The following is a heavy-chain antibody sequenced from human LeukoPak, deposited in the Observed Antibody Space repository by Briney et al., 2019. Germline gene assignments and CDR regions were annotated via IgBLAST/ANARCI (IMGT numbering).Heavy chain of an antibody. J-gene: IGHJ4*02. Sequence: SETLSLTCTVSGGSVSSSSYYWSWIRQPPGKGLEWVGYIYYSGSTNYNPSLKSRVTISVDTSKNQFSLKLSSVTAADTAVYYCARENRGYDSGGLYYFDYWGQGTLVTVSS. V-gene: IGHV4-61*01. CDR1: GGSVSSSSYY. CDR2: IYYSGST. D-gene: IGHD2-15*01. CDR3: ARENRGYDSGGLYYFDY.